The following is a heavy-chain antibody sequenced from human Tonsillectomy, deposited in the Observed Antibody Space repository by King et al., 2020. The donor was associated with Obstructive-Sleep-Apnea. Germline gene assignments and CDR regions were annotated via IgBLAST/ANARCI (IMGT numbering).Heavy chain of an antibody. J-gene: IGHJ4*02. Sequence: VRLVESGGGLVQPGRSLRLSCAASGFTFDDYGMHWVRQAPGKGLEWVSGISWNSGAIGYADPVKGRFTISRDNGKNSLYLQMNSLRAEDTAVYYCARYAYAAVGSTDYFDYWGQGTLVTVSS. D-gene: IGHD6-13*01. CDR3: ARYAYAAVGSTDYFDY. CDR2: ISWNSGAI. V-gene: IGHV3-9*01. CDR1: GFTFDDYG.